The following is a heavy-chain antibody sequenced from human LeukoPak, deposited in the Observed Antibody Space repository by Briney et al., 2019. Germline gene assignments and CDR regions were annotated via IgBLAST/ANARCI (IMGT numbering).Heavy chain of an antibody. Sequence: GGSLRLSCAASGFTFSTYNMNWVRQVPGKGLEWVSSITSSSTYMFYADSVKGRFTISRDNAQNSLYLQINSLRAEDTAVYYCARDPYSGRYGDYYYYYMDVWGKGTTVT. CDR2: ITSSSTYM. J-gene: IGHJ6*03. CDR1: GFTFSTYN. CDR3: ARDPYSGRYGDYYYYYMDV. V-gene: IGHV3-21*01. D-gene: IGHD1-26*01.